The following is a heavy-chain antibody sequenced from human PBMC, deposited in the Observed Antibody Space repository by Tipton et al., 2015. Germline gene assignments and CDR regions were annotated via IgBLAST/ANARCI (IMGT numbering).Heavy chain of an antibody. Sequence: SLRLSCAASGFTFSTYSVNWVRQAPGKGLEWVSYISATSGTIYYADSVKGRFTISRDNAKNSLYLQMNSLRAEDTAVYYCARARILGGWFDPWGQGTLVTVSS. V-gene: IGHV3-48*04. CDR3: ARARILGGWFDP. J-gene: IGHJ5*02. CDR1: GFTFSTYS. CDR2: ISATSGTI.